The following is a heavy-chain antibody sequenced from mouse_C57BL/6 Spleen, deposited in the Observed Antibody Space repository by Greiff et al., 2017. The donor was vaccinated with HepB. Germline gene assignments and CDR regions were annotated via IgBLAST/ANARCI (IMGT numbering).Heavy chain of an antibody. V-gene: IGHV1-54*01. CDR3: AKGYYSNYGLDY. CDR2: INPGSGGT. Sequence: QVQLQQSGAELVRPGTSVKVSCKASGYAFTNYLIEWVKQRPGQGLEWIGVINPGSGGTNYNEKFKGKATLTADKSSSTAYMQLSSLTSEDSAVYFCAKGYYSNYGLDYWGQGTTLTVSS. D-gene: IGHD2-5*01. J-gene: IGHJ2*01. CDR1: GYAFTNYL.